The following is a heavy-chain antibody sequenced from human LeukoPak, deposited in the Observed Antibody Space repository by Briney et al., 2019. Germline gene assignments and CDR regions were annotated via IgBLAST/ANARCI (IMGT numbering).Heavy chain of an antibody. V-gene: IGHV4-39*01. CDR2: IYYSGST. J-gene: IGHJ3*02. D-gene: IGHD3-10*01. CDR3: ARHLLEYGSGSYAAFDI. CDR1: GGSISSSSYY. Sequence: SETLSLTCTVSGGSISSSSYYWGWIRQPPGKGLEWIGTIYYSGSTYYNPSLKSRVTISVDTSKYHFSLKLSSVTAADTAVYYCARHLLEYGSGSYAAFDIWGQGTMVTVSS.